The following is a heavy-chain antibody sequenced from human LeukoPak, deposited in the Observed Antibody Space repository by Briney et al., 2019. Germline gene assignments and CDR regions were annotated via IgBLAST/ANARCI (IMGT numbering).Heavy chain of an antibody. J-gene: IGHJ4*02. CDR2: FSSGGNT. Sequence: PGGSLRLSCATSGFTFTSSYMSWVRQAPGKGLEWVSVFSSGGNTYYADSVKGRFTISRDNSKNTLYLQMNSLRAEDTAVYYCARGAYSSRIDYWGQGTLVTVSS. D-gene: IGHD6-13*01. CDR3: ARGAYSSRIDY. CDR1: GFTFTSSY. V-gene: IGHV3-53*01.